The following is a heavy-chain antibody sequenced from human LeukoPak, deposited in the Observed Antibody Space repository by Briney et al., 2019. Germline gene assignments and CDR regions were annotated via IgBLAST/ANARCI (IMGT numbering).Heavy chain of an antibody. CDR3: AWGGLLEYFDY. J-gene: IGHJ4*02. CDR1: GGSFSGYY. V-gene: IGHV4-34*01. Sequence: PSETLSLTCAVYGGSFSGYYWSWIRQPPGKGLEWIGEINRSGSTNYNPSLKSRVTISVDTSKNQFSLKLSSVTAADTAVYYCAWGGLLEYFDYWGQGTLVTVSS. CDR2: INRSGST. D-gene: IGHD1-1*01.